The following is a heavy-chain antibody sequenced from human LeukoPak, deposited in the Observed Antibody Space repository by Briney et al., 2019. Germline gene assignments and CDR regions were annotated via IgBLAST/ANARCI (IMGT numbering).Heavy chain of an antibody. D-gene: IGHD6-13*01. V-gene: IGHV3-30*02. Sequence: GGSLRLSCAASGFTFTNAWMSWVRQAPGKGLEWVAVIWYGGSDKYYADSVKGRFTISRDNSKNTLYLQMNSLRAEDTAVYYCAKDLSLAAAGSGYAFDIWGQGTMVTVSS. CDR1: GFTFTNAW. J-gene: IGHJ3*02. CDR2: IWYGGSDK. CDR3: AKDLSLAAAGSGYAFDI.